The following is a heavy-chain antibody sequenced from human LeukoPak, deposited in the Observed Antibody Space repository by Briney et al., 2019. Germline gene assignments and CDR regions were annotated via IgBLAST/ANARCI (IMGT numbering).Heavy chain of an antibody. D-gene: IGHD1-14*01. CDR1: GFTFSSYS. V-gene: IGHV3-48*01. CDR2: ISSGSTTI. Sequence: GGSLRLSCAASGFTFSSYSMNWVRQAPGKGLEWISYISSGSTTIYYADSVKGRFTISRDNAKNSLYLQMNSLRAEDTAVYYCANTAGYKVYWGQGTLVTVSS. CDR3: ANTAGYKVY. J-gene: IGHJ4*02.